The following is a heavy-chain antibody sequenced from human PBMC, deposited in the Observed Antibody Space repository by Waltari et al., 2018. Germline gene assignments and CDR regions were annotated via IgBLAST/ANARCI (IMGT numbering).Heavy chain of an antibody. CDR1: GGSFSGYY. V-gene: IGHV4-34*01. J-gene: IGHJ6*02. D-gene: IGHD6-13*01. CDR3: ATPEKGIAAAGQRRRFHYGMDV. Sequence: QVQLQQWGAGLLKPSETLSLTCAVYGGSFSGYYWSWIRQPPGKGLEWIGEINHSGSTNYNPSLKSRVTISVDTSKNQFSLKLSSVTAADTAVYDCATPEKGIAAAGQRRRFHYGMDVWGQGTTVTVSS. CDR2: INHSGST.